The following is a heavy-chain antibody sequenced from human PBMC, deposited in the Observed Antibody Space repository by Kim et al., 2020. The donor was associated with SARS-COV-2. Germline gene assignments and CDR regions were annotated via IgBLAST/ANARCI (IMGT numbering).Heavy chain of an antibody. V-gene: IGHV4-59*08. J-gene: IGHJ4*02. CDR3: ARRTGSGSYHLDY. D-gene: IGHD1-26*01. Sequence: YNPSLKSRVTMSVDTSKNPFSLRLSSVTAADTAVYYCARRTGSGSYHLDYWGPGTLVTVSS.